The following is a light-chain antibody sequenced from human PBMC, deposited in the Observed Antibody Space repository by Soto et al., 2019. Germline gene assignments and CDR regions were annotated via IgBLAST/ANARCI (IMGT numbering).Light chain of an antibody. J-gene: IGLJ2*01. V-gene: IGLV2-14*01. Sequence: QSVLTQPASVSGSPGQSITISCTGTSSDVGGYNYASWYQQYPGKAPKLLIYEVSNRPSGVSNRFSGSKSGNSASLTISGLRAEDEADYYCNSYTSSSTLVFGGGTKLTVL. CDR2: EVS. CDR3: NSYTSSSTLV. CDR1: SSDVGGYNY.